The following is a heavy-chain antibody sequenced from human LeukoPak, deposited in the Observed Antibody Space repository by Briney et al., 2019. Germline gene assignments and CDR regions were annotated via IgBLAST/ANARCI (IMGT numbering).Heavy chain of an antibody. V-gene: IGHV4-34*01. J-gene: IGHJ4*02. CDR3: ARGPPRYGSGSYGFDY. D-gene: IGHD3-10*01. Sequence: SETLSLTCAVYGGSFSGYYWSWIRQPPGKGPEWIGEINHSGSTNYNPSLKSRVTISVDTSKNQFSLKLSSVTAADTAVYYCARGPPRYGSGSYGFDYWGQGTLVTVSS. CDR2: INHSGST. CDR1: GGSFSGYY.